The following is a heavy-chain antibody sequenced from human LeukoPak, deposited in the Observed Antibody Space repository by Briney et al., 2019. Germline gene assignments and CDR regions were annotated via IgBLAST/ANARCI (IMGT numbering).Heavy chain of an antibody. Sequence: GGSLRLSCAASGFTFSTYAMSWVRQAPGKGLEWVSAISGSGVSTYYADSVKGRFTISRDNSKITLYLQMNSLRAEDTAVYYCAKAEGSGNQAFDYWGQGNLVTVSS. J-gene: IGHJ4*02. CDR2: ISGSGVST. CDR1: GFTFSTYA. D-gene: IGHD3-10*01. CDR3: AKAEGSGNQAFDY. V-gene: IGHV3-23*01.